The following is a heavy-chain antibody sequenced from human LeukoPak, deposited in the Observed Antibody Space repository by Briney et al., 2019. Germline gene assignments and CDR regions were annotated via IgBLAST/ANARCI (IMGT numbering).Heavy chain of an antibody. J-gene: IGHJ6*03. CDR2: ISSSSSTI. Sequence: GGSLRLSCAASGFTFSSYSMNWVRQAPGKGLEWVSYISSSSSTIYYADSVKDRFTISRDNAKNSLYLQMNSLRAEDTAVYYCARERIVVVPAASRGYYYYMDVWGKGTTVTVSS. CDR1: GFTFSSYS. CDR3: ARERIVVVPAASRGYYYYMDV. D-gene: IGHD2-2*01. V-gene: IGHV3-48*01.